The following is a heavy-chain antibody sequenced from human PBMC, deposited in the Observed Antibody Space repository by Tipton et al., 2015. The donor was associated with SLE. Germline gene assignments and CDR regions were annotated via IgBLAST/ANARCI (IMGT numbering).Heavy chain of an antibody. CDR1: GGSLRGDY. V-gene: IGHV4-34*01. CDR2: IFHGGGT. CDR3: ARGRLRFLEQFSN. Sequence: TLSLTCADYGGSLRGDYWGWIRQPPGRGLEWIGDIFHGGGTDYNPSLKSRVTISVDTSKKHLSLILSSVTAADTAVYHCARGRLRFLEQFSNWGQGTLVTVSS. J-gene: IGHJ4*02. D-gene: IGHD3-3*01.